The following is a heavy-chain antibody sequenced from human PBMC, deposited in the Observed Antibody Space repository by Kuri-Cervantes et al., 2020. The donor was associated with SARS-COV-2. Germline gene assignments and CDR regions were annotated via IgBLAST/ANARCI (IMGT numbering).Heavy chain of an antibody. CDR2: IWYDGSNK. CDR3: AGWVDTAMVTY. CDR1: GFTFSSYG. V-gene: IGHV3-30*02. J-gene: IGHJ4*02. D-gene: IGHD5-18*01. Sequence: GESLKISCAASGFTFSSYGMHWVRQAPGKGLEWVAVIWYDGSNKYYAGSVKGRFTISRDNSKNTLYLQMNSLRAEDTAVYYCAGWVDTAMVTYWGQGTLVTVSS.